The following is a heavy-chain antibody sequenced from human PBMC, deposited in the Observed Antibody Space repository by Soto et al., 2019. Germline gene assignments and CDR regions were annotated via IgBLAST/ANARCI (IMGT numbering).Heavy chain of an antibody. V-gene: IGHV6-1*01. CDR3: AKGDNLGPKTGYAFDP. CDR2: TYFRSKWYN. J-gene: IGHJ5*02. D-gene: IGHD5-12*01. Sequence: QTLSLTCVISGDSVSSNTASWNWIRQSPSRGLEWLGRTYFRSKWYNDYAVSVKSRIIINPDTSNNQFSLQLNSVTPEDTAVYFCAKGDNLGPKTGYAFDPWGQGIMVTVSS. CDR1: GDSVSSNTAS.